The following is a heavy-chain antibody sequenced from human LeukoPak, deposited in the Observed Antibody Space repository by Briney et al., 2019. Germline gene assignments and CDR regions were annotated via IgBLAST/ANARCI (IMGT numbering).Heavy chain of an antibody. CDR3: ARVSGYDWESFYDY. Sequence: PSETLSLTCTVSGYSISSGYYWGWIRQPPGKGLEWIGYIYYSGSTNYNPSLKSRVTISVDTTKKQFSLKLRSVTAADTAVYYCARVSGYDWESFYDYWGQGTLVTVSS. CDR1: GYSISSGYY. D-gene: IGHD5-12*01. V-gene: IGHV4-61*01. CDR2: IYYSGST. J-gene: IGHJ4*02.